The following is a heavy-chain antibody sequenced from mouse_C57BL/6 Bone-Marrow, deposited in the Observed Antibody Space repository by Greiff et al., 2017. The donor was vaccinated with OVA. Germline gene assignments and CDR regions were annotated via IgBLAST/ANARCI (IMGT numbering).Heavy chain of an antibody. CDR2: IYPRSGNT. CDR1: GYTFTSYG. CDR3: ARGGSYAMDY. J-gene: IGHJ4*01. V-gene: IGHV1-81*01. Sequence: VHLVESGAELARPGASVKLSCKASGYTFTSYGISWVKQRTGQGLEWIGEIYPRSGNTYYNEKFKGKATLTADKSSSTAYMELRSLTSEDSAVYFCARGGSYAMDYWGQGTSVTVSS.